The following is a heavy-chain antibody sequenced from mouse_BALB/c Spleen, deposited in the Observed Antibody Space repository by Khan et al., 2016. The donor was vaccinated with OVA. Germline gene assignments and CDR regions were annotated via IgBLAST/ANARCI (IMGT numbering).Heavy chain of an antibody. D-gene: IGHD2-14*01. CDR3: ARIFIGTTDYAMDY. CDR2: IWSGGST. V-gene: IGHV2-2*02. Sequence: VELNESGPGLVQPSQSLSITCTVSGFSLTSYGVHWVRQSPGKGLEWLGVIWSGGSTDYNAAFISRLSISKDNSKSQVFFKMNSLQANDTAIYYCARIFIGTTDYAMDYWGQGTSVTVSS. CDR1: GFSLTSYG. J-gene: IGHJ4*01.